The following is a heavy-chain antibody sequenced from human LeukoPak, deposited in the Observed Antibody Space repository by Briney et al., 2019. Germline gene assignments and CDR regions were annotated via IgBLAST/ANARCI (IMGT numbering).Heavy chain of an antibody. J-gene: IGHJ5*02. V-gene: IGHV4-39*07. D-gene: IGHD3-22*01. CDR2: IYYSGST. CDR3: ARDGPYDSSGYRPNWFDP. CDR1: GGSISSSSYY. Sequence: SETLSLTCTVSGGSISSSSYYWGWIRQPPGKGLEWIGSIYYSGSTYYNPSLKSRVTISVDTSKNQFSLKLSSVTAADTAVYYCARDGPYDSSGYRPNWFDPWGQGTLVTVSS.